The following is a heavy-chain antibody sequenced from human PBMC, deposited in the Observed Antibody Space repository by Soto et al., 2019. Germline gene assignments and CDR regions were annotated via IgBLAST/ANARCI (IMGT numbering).Heavy chain of an antibody. J-gene: IGHJ6*02. CDR1: GGSISSSNYY. CDR3: ALLALYCTTTASYGSGYYTMDV. D-gene: IGHD2-8*01. V-gene: IGHV4-39*01. Sequence: QLQLQESGPGRMKPSETLSLTCTVSGGSISSSNYYWGWIRQPPGKGLEWIGSIYYSGNTYYNPSQKRRVTMSVQTSNSICTLKQSPVTASDTTVYYCALLALYCTTTASYGSGYYTMDVWGQGTTVTVSS. CDR2: IYYSGNT.